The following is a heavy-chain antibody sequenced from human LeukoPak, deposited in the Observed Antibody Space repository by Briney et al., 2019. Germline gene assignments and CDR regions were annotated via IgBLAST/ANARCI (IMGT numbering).Heavy chain of an antibody. D-gene: IGHD6-19*01. CDR1: GYTFTDYY. Sequence: ASVKVSCKASGYTFTDYYIHWVRQAPGQGLEWMGWVKPNSGGTNYAQKVQGMVTMTRDTSISTAYMELSRLTSDDTAVYYCARVGYSSAWSNFDYWGQGTLVTVSS. V-gene: IGHV1-2*02. CDR2: VKPNSGGT. J-gene: IGHJ4*02. CDR3: ARVGYSSAWSNFDY.